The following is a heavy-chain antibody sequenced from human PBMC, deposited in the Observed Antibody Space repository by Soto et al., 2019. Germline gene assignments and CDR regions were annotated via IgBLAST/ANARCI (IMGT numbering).Heavy chain of an antibody. D-gene: IGHD4-17*01. J-gene: IGHJ4*02. CDR2: IYSGGNT. Sequence: DVQLVESGGGLVLRGESLRLSCAASGFTVGSAYMSWVHQAPGKGLEWVAGIYSGGNTYYADSVKGRFTISRDTSKNRLYLQMNSLRAEDAAIYYCARDPWVGDIGDYWGQGTLVTVSS. V-gene: IGHV3-66*01. CDR1: GFTVGSAY. CDR3: ARDPWVGDIGDY.